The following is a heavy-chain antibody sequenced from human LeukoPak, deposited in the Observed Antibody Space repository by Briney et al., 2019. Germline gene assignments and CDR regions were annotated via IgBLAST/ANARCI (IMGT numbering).Heavy chain of an antibody. CDR3: ARVQGLIDPFDI. V-gene: IGHV3-23*01. CDR2: ISRSGENT. D-gene: IGHD6-19*01. Sequence: GGSLRLSCAASGLTLSNSAMGWVRQAPGKGVERVSVISRSGENTYYADSVKGRFTVSRDSSKNSLYVQMNSLRAEDTAIYYCARVQGLIDPFDIWGQGTLVTGSS. CDR1: GLTLSNSA. J-gene: IGHJ3*02.